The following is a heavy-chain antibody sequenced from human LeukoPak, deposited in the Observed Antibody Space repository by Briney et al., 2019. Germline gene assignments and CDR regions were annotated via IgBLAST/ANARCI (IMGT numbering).Heavy chain of an antibody. Sequence: GGSLRLSCAASGFTFSSYAMHWVRQAPGKGLEYVSAISSNGGSTYYANSVKGRFTISRDNSKNTLYLQMGSLRAEDMAVYYCARTRVGGTTGLRHAFDIWGQGTMVTVSS. CDR3: ARTRVGGTTGLRHAFDI. V-gene: IGHV3-64*01. CDR1: GFTFSSYA. CDR2: ISSNGGST. J-gene: IGHJ3*02. D-gene: IGHD1-1*01.